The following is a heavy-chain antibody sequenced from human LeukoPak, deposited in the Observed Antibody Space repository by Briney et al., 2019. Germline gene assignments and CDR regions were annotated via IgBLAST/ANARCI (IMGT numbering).Heavy chain of an antibody. CDR2: IRQDETEI. J-gene: IGHJ4*02. D-gene: IGHD3-10*02. CDR3: ARCSSRRSASDY. Sequence: GGSLRLSCAASGFTFSSHWMIWVRQAPGKGLEWVANIRQDETEIYYVDSVKGRFTISRDNAKNSLYLQMNSLRADDTAVYYCARCSSRRSASDYWGQGTLATVSS. CDR1: GFTFSSHW. V-gene: IGHV3-7*01.